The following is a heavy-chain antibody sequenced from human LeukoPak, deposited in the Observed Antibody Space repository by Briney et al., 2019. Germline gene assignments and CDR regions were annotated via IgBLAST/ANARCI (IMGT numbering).Heavy chain of an antibody. CDR2: IYSSGST. CDR3: ARDPTTYYYDSSGYYYGPFDY. CDR1: GGSINTDNYD. J-gene: IGHJ4*02. D-gene: IGHD3-22*01. V-gene: IGHV4-61*10. Sequence: PSETLSLTCTVSGGSINTDNYDWSWIRQPAGKGLEWIGRIYSSGSTNYNPSLKSRVTISVDTSKNQFSLKLSSVTAADTAVYYCARDPTTYYYDSSGYYYGPFDYWGQGTLVTVSS.